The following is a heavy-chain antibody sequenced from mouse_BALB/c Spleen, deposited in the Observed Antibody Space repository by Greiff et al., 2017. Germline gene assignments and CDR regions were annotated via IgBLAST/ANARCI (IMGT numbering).Heavy chain of an antibody. D-gene: IGHD2-14*01. Sequence: EVKLQESGGGLVQPGGSMKLSCVASGFTFSSYWMSWVRQSPEKGLEWVAEIRLKSDNYATHYAESVKGKFTISRDDSKSRLYLQMNSLRAEDTGIYYCTNYRYDMFAYWGQGTLVTVSA. CDR3: TNYRYDMFAY. CDR1: GFTFSSYW. V-gene: IGHV6-6*02. CDR2: IRLKSDNYAT. J-gene: IGHJ3*01.